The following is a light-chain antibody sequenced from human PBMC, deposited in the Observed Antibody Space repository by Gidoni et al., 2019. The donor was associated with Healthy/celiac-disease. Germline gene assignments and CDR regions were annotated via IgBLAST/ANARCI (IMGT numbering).Light chain of an antibody. J-gene: IGKJ3*01. CDR3: QQYWT. Sequence: DLQMTQSPSSLSASVGDRVTITCQASQDISNYLNWYQQKPGKAPKLLIYDASNLETGVPSRFSGSGSGTDFTFTISSLQPEDIATYYCQQYWTFXPXTKVDIK. CDR1: QDISNY. V-gene: IGKV1-33*01. CDR2: DAS.